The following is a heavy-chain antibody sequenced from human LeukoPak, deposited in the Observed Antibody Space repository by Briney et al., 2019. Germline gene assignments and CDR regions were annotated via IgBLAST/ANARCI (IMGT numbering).Heavy chain of an antibody. CDR2: ITWNSDGV. CDR3: ARDINTYYYGNVEGYFDF. V-gene: IGHV3-9*01. Sequence: GGSLRLSCAASGFTLDDYAMHWVRQAPGKGLEWVSGITWNSDGVAYADSVKGRFTISRDNAKKSLYLQMNSLRAEDTALYFCARDINTYYYGNVEGYFDFWGQGTLVTVSS. CDR1: GFTLDDYA. D-gene: IGHD3-10*01. J-gene: IGHJ4*02.